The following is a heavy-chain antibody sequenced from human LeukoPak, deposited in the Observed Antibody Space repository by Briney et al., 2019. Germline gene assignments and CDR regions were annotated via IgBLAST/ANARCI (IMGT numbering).Heavy chain of an antibody. CDR3: ARADYDSSGPDY. V-gene: IGHV3-21*01. Sequence: PGGSLRLSCAASGFTFSSYSMNWVRQAPGKGLEWVSSISSSSSYIYYADSVRGRFTISRDNAKNSLYLQMNSLRAEDTAVYYCARADYDSSGPDYWGQGTLVTVSS. CDR2: ISSSSSYI. D-gene: IGHD3-22*01. J-gene: IGHJ4*02. CDR1: GFTFSSYS.